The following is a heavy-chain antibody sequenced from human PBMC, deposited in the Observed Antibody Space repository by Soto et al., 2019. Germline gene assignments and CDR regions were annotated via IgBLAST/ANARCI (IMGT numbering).Heavy chain of an antibody. CDR3: AKDIEAPYYYDSSGPHSLFDY. CDR2: ISGSGGST. J-gene: IGHJ4*02. V-gene: IGHV3-23*01. CDR1: GFTFSSYA. D-gene: IGHD3-22*01. Sequence: GGSLRLSCAASGFTFSSYAMSWVRQAPGKGLEWVSAISGSGGSTYYADSVKGRFTISRDNSKNTLYLQMNSLRAEDTAVYYCAKDIEAPYYYDSSGPHSLFDYWGQGTLVTVSS.